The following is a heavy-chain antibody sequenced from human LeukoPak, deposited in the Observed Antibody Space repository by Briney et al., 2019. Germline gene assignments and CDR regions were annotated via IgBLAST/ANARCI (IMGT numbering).Heavy chain of an antibody. CDR1: GFTVSSNY. J-gene: IGHJ4*02. CDR2: IYSGGST. Sequence: GGSLRLSCAASGFTVSSNYMSWVRQPPGKGLEWVSVIYSGGSTYYADSVKGRFTIPRDNSKNTLYLQMNSLRAEDTAVYYCAADRGYSFRPDYWGQGTLVTVSS. V-gene: IGHV3-53*01. D-gene: IGHD5-18*01. CDR3: AADRGYSFRPDY.